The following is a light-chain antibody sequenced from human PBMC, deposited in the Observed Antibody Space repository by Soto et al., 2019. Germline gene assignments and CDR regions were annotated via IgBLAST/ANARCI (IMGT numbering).Light chain of an antibody. V-gene: IGKV3-15*01. CDR2: GAS. CDR3: QQYNNWPST. J-gene: IGKJ5*01. Sequence: EIVLTQSPGTLSLSPGQRATLSCRAIQIVSRNLAWYQQKPGQAPRLLIYGASTRATGIPARFSGSGSGTEFTLTISSLQSEDFAVYYCQQYNNWPSTFGQGTRLEIK. CDR1: QIVSRN.